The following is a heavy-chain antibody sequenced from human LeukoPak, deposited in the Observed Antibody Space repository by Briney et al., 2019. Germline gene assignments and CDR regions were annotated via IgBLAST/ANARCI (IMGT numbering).Heavy chain of an antibody. D-gene: IGHD3-22*01. V-gene: IGHV1-18*01. CDR3: ARLVDDSSGHYWFYFDY. Sequence: ASVKVSCKASGGTFSSYAISWVRQAPGQGLEWMGWISAYNGNTNYAQKLQGRVTVTTDTSTSTTYMELRSLRSDDTAVYYCARLVDDSSGHYWFYFDYWGQGTLVTVSS. CDR1: GGTFSSYA. CDR2: ISAYNGNT. J-gene: IGHJ4*02.